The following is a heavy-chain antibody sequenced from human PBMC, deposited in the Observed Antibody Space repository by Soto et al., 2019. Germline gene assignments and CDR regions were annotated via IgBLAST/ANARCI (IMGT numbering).Heavy chain of an antibody. J-gene: IGHJ6*03. D-gene: IGHD3-3*01. CDR1: GFTFSSYA. CDR2: ISGSGGST. V-gene: IGHV3-23*01. CDR3: AKDHRFLEWLVSPNHYYYMDV. Sequence: GGSLRLSCAASGFTFSSYAMSWVRQAPGKGLEWVSAISGSGGSTYYADSVKGRFTISRDNSKNTLYLQMNSLRAEDTAVYYCAKDHRFLEWLVSPNHYYYMDVWGKGTTVTVSS.